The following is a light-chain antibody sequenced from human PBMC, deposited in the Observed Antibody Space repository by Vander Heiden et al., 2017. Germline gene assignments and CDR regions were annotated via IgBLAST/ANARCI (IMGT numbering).Light chain of an antibody. Sequence: DIVVTQSPDSLAVSLGERTTINCKSSQSALDSSNNKNYVAWYQQKPGQTPKLLSYWGSTRESGVPDRFSGSGSGTDFTLTISSLQAEDVAVYYCQQYYTVPIFTFGPGTKVDVK. CDR3: QQYYTVPIFT. CDR2: WGS. V-gene: IGKV4-1*01. CDR1: QSALDSSNNKNY. J-gene: IGKJ3*01.